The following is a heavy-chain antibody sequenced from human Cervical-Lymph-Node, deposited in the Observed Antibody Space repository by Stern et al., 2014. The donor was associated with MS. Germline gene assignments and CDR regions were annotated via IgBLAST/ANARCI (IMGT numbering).Heavy chain of an antibody. Sequence: VQLVESGGAVVQPGRSLRLSCAASGFTFSSYGMHWVRQAPGKALELVAVISYDGNHKYYAASVKGRFTISRDNSKNTLHLQMNSVTPDDTAIYYCARDYEDTSMLFDHWGQGTLVTVSS. J-gene: IGHJ4*02. V-gene: IGHV3-30*03. CDR2: ISYDGNHK. CDR1: GFTFSSYG. D-gene: IGHD2-8*01. CDR3: ARDYEDTSMLFDH.